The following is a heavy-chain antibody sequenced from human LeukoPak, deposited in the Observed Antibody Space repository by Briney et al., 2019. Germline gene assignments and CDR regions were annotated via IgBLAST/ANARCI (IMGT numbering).Heavy chain of an antibody. V-gene: IGHV1-69*13. D-gene: IGHD4-17*01. Sequence: SVKVSCKASGGTFSSYAISWVRQAPGQGLEWMGGIIPIFGTANYAQKFQGRVTITADESTSTAYMELSSLRSEATAVYYCARDLSPLRPSPYAFDIWGQGTMVTVSS. CDR1: GGTFSSYA. J-gene: IGHJ3*02. CDR3: ARDLSPLRPSPYAFDI. CDR2: IIPIFGTA.